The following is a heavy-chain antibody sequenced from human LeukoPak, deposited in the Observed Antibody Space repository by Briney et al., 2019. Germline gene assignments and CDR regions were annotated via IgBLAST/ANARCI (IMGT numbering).Heavy chain of an antibody. CDR1: GFTFSSYS. D-gene: IGHD6-19*01. CDR2: ISSSSSYI. V-gene: IGHV3-21*01. CDR3: AKDHGYSSGWYGEGFDY. Sequence: GGSLRLSCAASGFTFSSYSMNWVRQAPGKGLEWVSSISSSSSYIYYADSVKGRFTISRDNAKNSLYLQMNSLRAEDTAVYYCAKDHGYSSGWYGEGFDYWGQGTLVTVSS. J-gene: IGHJ4*02.